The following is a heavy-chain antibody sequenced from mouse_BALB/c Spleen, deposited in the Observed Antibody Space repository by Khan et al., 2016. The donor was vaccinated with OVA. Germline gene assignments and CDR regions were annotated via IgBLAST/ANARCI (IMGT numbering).Heavy chain of an antibody. Sequence: EVKLEVSGPGLVKPSQSLSLTCTVTGYSITSEYAWNWIRQFPGNKLEWMGYINYSGNTRFNPSLKSRTSITRDTSKNQFFLQLNSVTTEDTATXYCARKDYYDYDPFPYWGQGTLVTVSA. V-gene: IGHV3-2*02. D-gene: IGHD2-4*01. CDR1: GYSITSEYA. CDR3: ARKDYYDYDPFPY. CDR2: INYSGNT. J-gene: IGHJ3*01.